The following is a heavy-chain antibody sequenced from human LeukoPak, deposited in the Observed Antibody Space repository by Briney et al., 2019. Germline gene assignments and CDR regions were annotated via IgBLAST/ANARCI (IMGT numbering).Heavy chain of an antibody. CDR1: GFTFSSYA. CDR2: MSGSGGST. CDR3: AKWVDWSPPAGMDV. Sequence: GGALRLSCAASGFTFSSYAMSWVRQAPGKGLEWVSGMSGSGGSTYYADSVKGRFTISRDQSKNTLYLQMNSLRAEDTAVYYCAKWVDWSPPAGMDVWGQGTTVTVSS. D-gene: IGHD3-9*01. J-gene: IGHJ6*02. V-gene: IGHV3-23*01.